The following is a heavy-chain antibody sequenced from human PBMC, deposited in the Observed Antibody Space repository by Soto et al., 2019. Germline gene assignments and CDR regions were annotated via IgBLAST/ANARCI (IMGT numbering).Heavy chain of an antibody. V-gene: IGHV4-39*01. Sequence: SETLSLTCTVSGGSISSSSYYWGWIRQPPGKGLEWIGSIYYSGSTYYNPSLKSRVTISVDTSKNQFSLKLSSVTAADTAVYYCARHFPPAGRAVAGNFDYWGQGTLVTVSS. J-gene: IGHJ4*02. CDR1: GGSISSSSYY. D-gene: IGHD6-19*01. CDR2: IYYSGST. CDR3: ARHFPPAGRAVAGNFDY.